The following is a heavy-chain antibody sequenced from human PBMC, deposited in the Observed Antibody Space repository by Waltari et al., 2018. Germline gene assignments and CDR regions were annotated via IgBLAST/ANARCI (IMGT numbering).Heavy chain of an antibody. CDR3: ARSAIYSGAFDI. J-gene: IGHJ3*02. V-gene: IGHV4-59*11. CDR1: GGSISSHY. CDR2: IYYSGST. Sequence: QVQLQESGPGLVKPSETLSLTCTVSGGSISSHYWRWIRQPPGKGLEWIGYIYYSGSTNYNPSLKSRVTISVDTSKNLFSLKLSSVTAADTAVYYCARSAIYSGAFDIWGQGTMVTVSS. D-gene: IGHD2-15*01.